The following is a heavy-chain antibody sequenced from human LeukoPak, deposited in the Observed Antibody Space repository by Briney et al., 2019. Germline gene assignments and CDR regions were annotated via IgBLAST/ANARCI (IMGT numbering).Heavy chain of an antibody. CDR2: INHSGST. D-gene: IGHD3-16*02. CDR1: GGSFSGYY. J-gene: IGHJ4*02. CDR3: ASLYNDYVWGSYRYNLNFDY. V-gene: IGHV4-34*01. Sequence: SETLSLTCAVYGGSFSGYYWSWLRQPPGKGLEWIGEINHSGSTYYNPSLKSRVTISVDTSKNQFSLKLSSVTAADMAVYYCASLYNDYVWGSYRYNLNFDYWGQGTLVTVSS.